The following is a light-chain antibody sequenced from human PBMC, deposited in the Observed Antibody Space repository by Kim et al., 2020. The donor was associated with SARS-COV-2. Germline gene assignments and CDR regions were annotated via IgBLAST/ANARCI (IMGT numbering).Light chain of an antibody. Sequence: QSALTQPASVSGSPGQSVTISCTGTSSDVGGYNYVSCYQQHPGEAPKLVFYDVSKRPAGVSNRFCGSKSGNTASLTITGLQAEDEADYYCSSYTSSSTWVFGGGTQLTVL. CDR2: DVS. CDR3: SSYTSSSTWV. CDR1: SSDVGGYNY. V-gene: IGLV2-14*01. J-gene: IGLJ2*01.